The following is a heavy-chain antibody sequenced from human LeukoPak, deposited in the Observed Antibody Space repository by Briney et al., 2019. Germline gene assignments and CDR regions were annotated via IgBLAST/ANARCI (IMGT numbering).Heavy chain of an antibody. Sequence: GGSLRLSCAASGFTFNTYDMHWVRRAPGKGLEWVAVISFDGRNKYYADSVKGRITISRDNSKDTLYLQMNSLRAEDTAVYYCARGAIVGANFDYWGQGTLVTVSS. CDR1: GFTFNTYD. J-gene: IGHJ4*02. CDR2: ISFDGRNK. V-gene: IGHV3-30*03. D-gene: IGHD1-26*01. CDR3: ARGAIVGANFDY.